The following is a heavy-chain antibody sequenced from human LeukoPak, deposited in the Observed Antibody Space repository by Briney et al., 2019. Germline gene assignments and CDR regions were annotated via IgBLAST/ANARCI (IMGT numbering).Heavy chain of an antibody. J-gene: IGHJ5*02. D-gene: IGHD6-13*01. Sequence: PSETLSLTCAVSGGSISSSNWWTWVRQSPGKGLEWIGEIYHSGSTNYNPSLKSRITISVDKSKNHFSLKLSSVTAADTAVYYCARRRDSSSWYWVGWFDPWGQGTLVTVSS. V-gene: IGHV4-4*02. CDR1: GGSISSSNW. CDR3: ARRRDSSSWYWVGWFDP. CDR2: IYHSGST.